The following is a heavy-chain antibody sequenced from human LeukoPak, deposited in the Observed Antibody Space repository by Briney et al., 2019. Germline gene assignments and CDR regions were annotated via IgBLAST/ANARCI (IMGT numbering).Heavy chain of an antibody. CDR2: IYYSGST. CDR3: ARGNVWSGLDY. CDR1: GGSISSYY. Sequence: KPSETLSLTCTVSGGSISSYYWSWIRQPPGKGLEWIGYIYYSGSTNYNPSLKSRVTISVDTSKNQSSLKLSSVTAADTVVYYCARGNVWSGLDYWGQGTLVTVS. V-gene: IGHV4-59*01. J-gene: IGHJ4*02. D-gene: IGHD3-16*01.